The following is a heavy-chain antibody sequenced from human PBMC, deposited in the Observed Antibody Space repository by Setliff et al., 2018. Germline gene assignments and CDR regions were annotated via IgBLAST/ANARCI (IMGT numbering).Heavy chain of an antibody. J-gene: IGHJ6*03. CDR2: VYYSGMT. Sequence: PSETLSLTCNVSGDSVSSSRFYWAWIRQPPGKGLEWIGNVYYSGMTYSNPSLKSRVTISLDTSKNQFSLSLTSVTAEDTAVYYCARMSGFQYIDVWDKGTTVTVSS. V-gene: IGHV4-39*07. CDR3: ARMSGFQYIDV. CDR1: GDSVSSSRFY. D-gene: IGHD3-3*01.